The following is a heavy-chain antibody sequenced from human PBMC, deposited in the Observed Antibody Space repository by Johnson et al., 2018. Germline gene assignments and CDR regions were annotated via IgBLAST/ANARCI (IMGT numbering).Heavy chain of an antibody. D-gene: IGHD3-16*01. J-gene: IGHJ3*02. V-gene: IGHV4-61*02. CDR3: ATVPLPITVGGAFDI. CDR2: LYTSGSA. CDR1: GGSISSGSYY. Sequence: QVQLQESGPGLVKPSQTLSLTCTVSGGSISSGSYYWSWIRQPAGKGLEWIGRLYTSGSANYNPSLKRRVPISVDTSTNQFSLKLGSLTAADTAVYYCATVPLPITVGGAFDIWGQGTMVTVSS.